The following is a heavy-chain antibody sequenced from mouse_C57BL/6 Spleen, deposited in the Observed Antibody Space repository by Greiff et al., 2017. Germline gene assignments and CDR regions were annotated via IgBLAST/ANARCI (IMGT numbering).Heavy chain of an antibody. D-gene: IGHD1-1*01. CDR1: GYTFTSYW. CDR3: TRRGMTTVVAYYFDY. CDR2: IYPGNSDT. Sequence: DVKLQESGTVLARPGASVKMSCKTSGYTFTSYWMHWVKQRPGQGLAWIGAIYPGNSDTSYNQKFKGKAKLTAVTSASTAYMELSSLTNEDSAVYYCTRRGMTTVVAYYFDYWGQGTTLTVSS. V-gene: IGHV1-5*01. J-gene: IGHJ2*01.